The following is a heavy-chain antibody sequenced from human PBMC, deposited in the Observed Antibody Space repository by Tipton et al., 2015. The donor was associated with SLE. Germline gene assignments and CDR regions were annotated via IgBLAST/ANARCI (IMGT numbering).Heavy chain of an antibody. CDR2: IHHRGST. CDR3: ARANGVVVGQVPYVYFDL. D-gene: IGHD2-15*01. Sequence: TLSLTCAVSGASITSSDWWSWVRQPPGKGLEYIGEIHHRGSTNYKSSLRGRVTISVDKSKNQFSLKLTSVTAADTAIYFCARANGVVVGQVPYVYFDLWGHGTLVTVSS. J-gene: IGHJ2*01. CDR1: GASITSSDW. V-gene: IGHV4-4*01.